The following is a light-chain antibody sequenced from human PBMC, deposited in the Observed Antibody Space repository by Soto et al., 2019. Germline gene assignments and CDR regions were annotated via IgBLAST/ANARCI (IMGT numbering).Light chain of an antibody. CDR3: QKYNSALT. Sequence: DIQMTQSPSSLSASVGDRITITCRASQDISNYLAWYQQKPGKVPKLLIYSASTLQSGVPSPFSGSGSGTDFTLTISSLQPEDVATYFCQKYNSALTFGQGTRLEIK. CDR2: SAS. V-gene: IGKV1-27*01. CDR1: QDISNY. J-gene: IGKJ5*01.